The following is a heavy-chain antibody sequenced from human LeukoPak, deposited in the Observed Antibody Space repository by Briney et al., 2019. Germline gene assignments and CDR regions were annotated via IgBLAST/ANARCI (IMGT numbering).Heavy chain of an antibody. CDR3: ARGEVTMVRGPSLSSYYYYGMDV. J-gene: IGHJ6*02. V-gene: IGHV1-18*01. D-gene: IGHD3-10*01. CDR2: ISAYNGNT. CDR1: GYTFTSYG. Sequence: AASVKVSCKASGYTFTSYGISWVRQAPGQGLEWMGWISAYNGNTNYAQKLQGRVTMTTDTSTSTAYMELRSLRSDDTAVYYCARGEVTMVRGPSLSSYYYYGMDVWGQGTTVTVSS.